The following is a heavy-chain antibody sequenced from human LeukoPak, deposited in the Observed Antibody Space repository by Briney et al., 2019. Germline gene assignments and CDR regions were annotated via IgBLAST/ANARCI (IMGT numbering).Heavy chain of an antibody. J-gene: IGHJ4*02. CDR3: ARGLNYDILTGYTDFDY. CDR1: GGSFSGYY. D-gene: IGHD3-9*01. Sequence: SETLSLTCAVYGGSFSGYYWSWIRQPPGKGLEWIGEINHSGSTNYNPSLKSRVTISVDTSKNQSSLKLSSVTAADTAVYYCARGLNYDILTGYTDFDYWGQGTLVTVSS. CDR2: INHSGST. V-gene: IGHV4-34*01.